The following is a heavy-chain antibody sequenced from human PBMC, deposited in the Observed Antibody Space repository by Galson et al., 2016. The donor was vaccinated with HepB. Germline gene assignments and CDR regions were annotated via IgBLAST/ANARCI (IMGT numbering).Heavy chain of an antibody. D-gene: IGHD5-18*01. V-gene: IGHV3-23*01. J-gene: IGHJ6*02. CDR1: GFTFSNYA. CDR3: AKDGAAASHFFGLDV. Sequence: SLRLSCAASGFTFSNYAMSWVRQAPGKGLEWVSSISGSGGITEYADSVEGRFTITRDESKNTVYLEMNNLGADDTAVYYWAKDGAAASHFFGLDVWGQGTTVTVSS. CDR2: ISGSGGIT.